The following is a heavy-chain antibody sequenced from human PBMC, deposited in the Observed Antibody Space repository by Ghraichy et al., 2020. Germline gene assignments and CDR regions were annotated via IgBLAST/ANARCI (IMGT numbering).Heavy chain of an antibody. J-gene: IGHJ3*02. CDR2: IYYTGSS. V-gene: IGHV4-59*01. D-gene: IGHD3-22*01. CDR3: ARDSSGESTWGSAFDI. CDR1: GDSMSTSY. Sequence: SETLSLTCTVSGDSMSTSYWSWIRQPPGNGLEWIGYIYYTGSSHYNPSLKSRVTISLDTSKNQFSLRLSSVTAADTAVYYCARDSSGESTWGSAFDIWGQGTMVTVSS.